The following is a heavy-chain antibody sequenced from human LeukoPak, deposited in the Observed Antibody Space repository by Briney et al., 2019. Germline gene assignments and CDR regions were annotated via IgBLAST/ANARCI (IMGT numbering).Heavy chain of an antibody. J-gene: IGHJ4*02. CDR2: INPNSGGT. CDR3: ARGDWSETSGQRISFHY. V-gene: IGHV1-2*02. D-gene: IGHD6-19*01. Sequence: ASVKVSCKASGYTFTGYYMHWVRQAPGQGLEWMGWINPNSGGTNYAQKFQGRVTMTTDTSTSTAYMELRSLRSDDTAVYYCARGDWSETSGQRISFHYWGQGTLVTVSS. CDR1: GYTFTGYY.